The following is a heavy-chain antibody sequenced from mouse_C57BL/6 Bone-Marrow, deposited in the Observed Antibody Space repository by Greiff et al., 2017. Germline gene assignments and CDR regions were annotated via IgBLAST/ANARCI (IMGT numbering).Heavy chain of an antibody. V-gene: IGHV1-54*01. CDR1: GYAFTNYL. J-gene: IGHJ2*01. CDR2: INPGSGGT. Sequence: VQVVESGAELVRPGTSVKVSCKASGYAFTNYLIEWVKQRPGQGLEWIGVINPGSGGTNYNEKFKGKATLTADKSSSTAYMQLSSLTSEDSAVYFCAGGIYYLDYWGQGTTLTVSS. CDR3: AGGIYYLDY.